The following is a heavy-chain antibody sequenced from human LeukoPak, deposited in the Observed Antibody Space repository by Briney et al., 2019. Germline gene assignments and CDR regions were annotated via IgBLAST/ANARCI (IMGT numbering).Heavy chain of an antibody. CDR2: INSDGSEG. CDR3: ARSSYSSPSSV. Sequence: GSLRLSCAVSGFTFSGFWMSWSRQAPGKGLEWVATINSDGSEGYYADVVKGRLTISRDNAKNSLYLQINSLRAEDTAVYYCARSSYSSPSSVWGQGTMVTVSS. D-gene: IGHD6-6*01. J-gene: IGHJ3*01. CDR1: GFTFSGFW. V-gene: IGHV3-7*03.